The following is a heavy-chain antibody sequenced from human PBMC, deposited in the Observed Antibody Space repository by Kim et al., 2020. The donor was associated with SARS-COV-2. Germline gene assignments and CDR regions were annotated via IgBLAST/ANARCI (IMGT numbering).Heavy chain of an antibody. CDR3: TRVPGMTLAFWVAFD. CDR1: GFTFSCSA. J-gene: IGHJ3*02. D-gene: IGHD1-1*01. Sequence: GGSLRLSCGASGFTFSCSAMNWVRQASGKGLEWVGLIIRKANSYSTGYLESEKVRFTIVRDESRDTAYLQMISLKTEDMDVYYCTRVPGMTLAFWVAFD. CDR2: IIRKANSYST. V-gene: IGHV3-73*01.